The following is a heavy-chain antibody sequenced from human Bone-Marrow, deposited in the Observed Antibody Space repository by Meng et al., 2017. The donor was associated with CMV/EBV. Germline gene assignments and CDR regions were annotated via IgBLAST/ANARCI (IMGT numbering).Heavy chain of an antibody. V-gene: IGHV3-53*01. CDR3: AREAAAGVGYFDY. Sequence: GESLKISCAASGFTVSSNYMSWVRQAPGKGLEWVSVIYSGGSTYYADSVKGRFTISRDNSKNTLYLQMNSLRAEDTAVYYCAREAAAGVGYFDYWGQGNLVNVDS. CDR1: GFTVSSNY. CDR2: IYSGGST. J-gene: IGHJ4*02. D-gene: IGHD6-13*01.